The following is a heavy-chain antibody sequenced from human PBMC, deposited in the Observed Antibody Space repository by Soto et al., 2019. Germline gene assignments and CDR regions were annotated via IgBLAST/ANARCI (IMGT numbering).Heavy chain of an antibody. CDR1: GYTFNSYG. CDR3: ARDAYPTIFGVVITPSDYYYYYMDV. V-gene: IGHV1-18*01. Sequence: ASVKVSCKASGYTFNSYGISWVRQAPGQGLEWMGWISAYNGNTNYAQKLQGRVTMTTDTSTSTAYMELRSLRSDDTAVYYCARDAYPTIFGVVITPSDYYYYYMDVWGKGTTVTAP. D-gene: IGHD3-3*01. CDR2: ISAYNGNT. J-gene: IGHJ6*03.